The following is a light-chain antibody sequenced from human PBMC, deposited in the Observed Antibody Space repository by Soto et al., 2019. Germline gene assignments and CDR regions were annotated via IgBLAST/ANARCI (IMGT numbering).Light chain of an antibody. V-gene: IGKV3-11*01. Sequence: EIVLTQSPATLSLSPGERATLSCRASPSVTNYLAWYQQKPGQAPRLVIYGAFNRATGIPARFSGSGSGTDFTLTISSLEPEDFAVYYRQQRNIWPPVTFGQGTRLEIK. CDR3: QQRNIWPPVT. CDR2: GAF. CDR1: PSVTNY. J-gene: IGKJ5*01.